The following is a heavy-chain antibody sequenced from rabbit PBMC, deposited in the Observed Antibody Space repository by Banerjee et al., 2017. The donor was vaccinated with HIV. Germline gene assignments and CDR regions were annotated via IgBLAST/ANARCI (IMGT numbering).Heavy chain of an antibody. D-gene: IGHD6-1*01. J-gene: IGHJ4*01. CDR2: IATGDGNT. CDR3: ARINWIDYAYWTFDL. Sequence: QSLEESGGDLVKPGASLTLTCTASGFSFSSDYDMCWVRQAPGKGLEWIACIATGDGNTYYSSWAKGRFTISKTSSTAVTLQMTSLTVADTATYFCARINWIDYAYWTFDLWGPGTL. CDR1: GFSFSSDYD. V-gene: IGHV1S40*01.